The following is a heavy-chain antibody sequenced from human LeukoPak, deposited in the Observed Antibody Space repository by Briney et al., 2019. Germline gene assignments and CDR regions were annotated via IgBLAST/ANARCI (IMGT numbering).Heavy chain of an antibody. CDR2: IIPTFGTA. V-gene: IGHV1-18*01. CDR1: GYAFTSYG. Sequence: ASVKVSCKASGYAFTSYGVNWVRQAPGQGLEWMGGIIPTFGTANYAQKFQGRVTMTRDTSISTAYMELSRLRSDDTAVYYCARRPRGDRTFDYRGQGTLVTVSS. CDR3: ARRPRGDRTFDY. J-gene: IGHJ4*02.